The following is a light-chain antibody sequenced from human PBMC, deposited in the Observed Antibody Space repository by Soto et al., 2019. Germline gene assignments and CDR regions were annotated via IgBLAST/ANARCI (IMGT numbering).Light chain of an antibody. CDR1: SGSVSASYY. V-gene: IGLV8-61*01. CDR2: STS. Sequence: QTVVTQEPSFSVSPGGTVTLTCGLSSGSVSASYYPSWYQQTPGQAPRTLIYSTSTRSSGVPDRFSGSILGNKAALTITGAQADDESDYYCVLYMGSGISVFGGWTKLTVL. J-gene: IGLJ2*01. CDR3: VLYMGSGISV.